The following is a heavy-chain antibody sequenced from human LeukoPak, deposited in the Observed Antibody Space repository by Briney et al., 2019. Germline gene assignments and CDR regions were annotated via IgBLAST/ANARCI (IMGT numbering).Heavy chain of an antibody. V-gene: IGHV4-39*01. CDR1: GGSIGSSGYY. Sequence: SETLSLTCTVSGGSIGSSGYYWGWTRQPPGKGLEWIGSISYGGSTSYNPSLKSRLTISVDTSKSQFSLKLTSVTAADTAVYYCATVSIARYSLDYWGQGTLVTVSS. D-gene: IGHD6-6*01. J-gene: IGHJ4*02. CDR3: ATVSIARYSLDY. CDR2: ISYGGST.